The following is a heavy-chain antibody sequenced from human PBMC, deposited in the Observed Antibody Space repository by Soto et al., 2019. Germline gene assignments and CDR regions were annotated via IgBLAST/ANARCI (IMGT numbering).Heavy chain of an antibody. V-gene: IGHV4-30-4*01. CDR3: ARRLEPDYGDWFYFDY. CDR2: IYYSGST. CDR1: GGSISGGNYY. D-gene: IGHD4-17*01. J-gene: IGHJ4*02. Sequence: QVQLQESGPGLVKPSQTLSLPCTVSGGSISGGNYYWSWIRQPPGKGLEWIGYIYYSGSTYYNPTLRSRVTIPVDPAKHQFPLKLTSVTAADTAVYYWARRLEPDYGDWFYFDYWGQGTLVTVSS.